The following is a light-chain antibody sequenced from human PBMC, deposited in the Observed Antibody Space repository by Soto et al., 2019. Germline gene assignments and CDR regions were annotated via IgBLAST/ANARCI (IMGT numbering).Light chain of an antibody. CDR1: SSDVGGYDY. CDR2: DVS. Sequence: QSVLTQPASVSGSPGQSITISCTGTSSDVGGYDYVSWYQQHPGKAPKLMLYDVSNRPSGVSNRFSGSKSGNTASLTISGLQAEDEADYYCNSYTSSSTVVFGGGTKLTVL. J-gene: IGLJ2*01. CDR3: NSYTSSSTVV. V-gene: IGLV2-14*01.